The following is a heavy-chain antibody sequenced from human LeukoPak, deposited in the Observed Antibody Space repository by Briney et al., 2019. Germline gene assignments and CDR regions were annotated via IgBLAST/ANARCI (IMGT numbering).Heavy chain of an antibody. CDR3: ASLYCSGGSCAGY. V-gene: IGHV4-39*07. D-gene: IGHD2-15*01. CDR1: GGSISSTTYY. CDR2: INHSGST. J-gene: IGHJ4*02. Sequence: SETLSLTCTVSGGSISSTTYYWAWIRQPPGKGLEWIGEINHSGSTNYNPSLKSRVTISVDTSKNQFSLKLSSVTAADTAVYYCASLYCSGGSCAGYWGQGTLVTVSS.